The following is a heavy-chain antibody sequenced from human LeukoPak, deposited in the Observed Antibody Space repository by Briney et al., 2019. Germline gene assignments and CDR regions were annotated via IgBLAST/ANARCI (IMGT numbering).Heavy chain of an antibody. Sequence: PSETLSLTCTVSGGSISSGGYYWSWIRQHPGKGLEWIGYIYYSGSTYYNPSLKSRVTISVDTSKNQFSLKLSSVTAADTAVYYCARVCLGGYDYRSCFRRRVFDYWGQGTLVTVSS. J-gene: IGHJ4*02. CDR2: IYYSGST. CDR1: GGSISSGGYY. CDR3: ARVCLGGYDYRSCFRRRVFDY. D-gene: IGHD5-12*01. V-gene: IGHV4-31*03.